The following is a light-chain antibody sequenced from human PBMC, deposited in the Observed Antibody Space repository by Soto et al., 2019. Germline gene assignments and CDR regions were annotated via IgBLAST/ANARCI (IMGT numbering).Light chain of an antibody. J-gene: IGKJ1*01. CDR1: QGISQY. V-gene: IGKV1-9*01. CDR3: QQYNDYPWT. Sequence: DIHLTQSPSLLSASVGDRVTITCRASQGISQYVAWYQQKPGKAPKLLIYAATVLQGGVPSRFSGSGSGTEFTLTISSLQPDDFATYYCQQYNDYPWTFGQGTKVDIK. CDR2: AAT.